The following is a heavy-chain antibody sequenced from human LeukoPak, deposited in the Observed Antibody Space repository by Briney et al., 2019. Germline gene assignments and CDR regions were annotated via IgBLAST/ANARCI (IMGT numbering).Heavy chain of an antibody. CDR1: GFTFSSYA. D-gene: IGHD1-26*01. CDR2: ISGGSDTT. Sequence: GGSLRLSCVASGFTFSSYALNWVRQGPGKGLEWVSGISGGSDTTYYADSVRDRFTISRDNSKNTLYLQMNSLRAEDTAVYYCAKDRAVGAQGAFDIWGQGTMVTVSS. CDR3: AKDRAVGAQGAFDI. J-gene: IGHJ3*02. V-gene: IGHV3-23*01.